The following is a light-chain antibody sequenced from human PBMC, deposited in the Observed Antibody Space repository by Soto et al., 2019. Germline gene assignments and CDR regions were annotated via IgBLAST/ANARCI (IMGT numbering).Light chain of an antibody. Sequence: EIVMTQSPATLSVSPGGRATLSCRASQSISGTLAGYQQKPGQAPRLLIHGASTRATGIPDRFSGSGSGTDFTLTISRLEPEDFAVYYCQQYGSSRTFGQGTKVDIK. J-gene: IGKJ1*01. CDR2: GAS. CDR1: QSISGT. CDR3: QQYGSSRT. V-gene: IGKV3-20*01.